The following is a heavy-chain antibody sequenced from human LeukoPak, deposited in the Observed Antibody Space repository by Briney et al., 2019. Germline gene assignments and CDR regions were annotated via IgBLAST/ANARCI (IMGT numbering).Heavy chain of an antibody. V-gene: IGHV4-4*02. CDR3: PSQRGYGAFDI. D-gene: IGHD5-18*01. CDR1: GGSISSSKW. Sequence: PSETLSLTCAVSGGSISSSKWWRWVRQPPGKGLEWIGSSYYSGSTYYNPSLKSRVTISVDTSKHHFSLKLSSVTAADTDVYYCPSQRGYGAFDIWGQGTMVTVSS. J-gene: IGHJ3*02. CDR2: SYYSGST.